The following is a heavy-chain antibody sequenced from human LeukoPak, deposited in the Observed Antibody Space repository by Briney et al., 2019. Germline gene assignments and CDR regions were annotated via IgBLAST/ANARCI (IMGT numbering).Heavy chain of an antibody. V-gene: IGHV5-51*01. CDR1: GYSFTSSW. CDR2: IFPADSDT. CDR3: ARLSGGSP. D-gene: IGHD2-15*01. J-gene: IGHJ5*02. Sequence: GESLQISCQASGYSFTSSWIGWVRQLPGKGLEWMGTIFPADSDTRYSPSFQGQVTISVDKSNNTAYLQWSSLKASDTAIYYCARLSGGSPWGQGTLVTVSS.